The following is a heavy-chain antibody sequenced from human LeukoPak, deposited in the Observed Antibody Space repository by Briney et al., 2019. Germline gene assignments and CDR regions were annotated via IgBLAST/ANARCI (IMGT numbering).Heavy chain of an antibody. CDR3: ARLTRLSTSPDRYYLDY. CDR2: IYTSGGT. Sequence: SETLSLTCTVSGDSISSYYWSWIRQPPGKGLEWIGYIYTSGGTNYVPSLKGRVTISIDTSKNQFSLKLSSVTAADSAVYYCARLTRLSTSPDRYYLDYWGQGTLVTVSS. J-gene: IGHJ4*02. V-gene: IGHV4-4*09. D-gene: IGHD6-6*01. CDR1: GDSISSYY.